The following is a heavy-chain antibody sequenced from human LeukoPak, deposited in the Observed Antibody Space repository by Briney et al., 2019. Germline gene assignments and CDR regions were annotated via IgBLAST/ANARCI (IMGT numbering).Heavy chain of an antibody. Sequence: KSSETLSLTCAVYGGSFSGCYWSWIRQPPGKGLEWIGEINHSGSTNYNPSLKSRVTISVDTSKNQFSLKLSSVTAADTAVYYCARSRSDDYVWGSYRRPPRFDYWGQGTLVTVPS. CDR3: ARSRSDDYVWGSYRRPPRFDY. V-gene: IGHV4-34*01. D-gene: IGHD3-16*02. CDR2: INHSGST. J-gene: IGHJ4*02. CDR1: GGSFSGCY.